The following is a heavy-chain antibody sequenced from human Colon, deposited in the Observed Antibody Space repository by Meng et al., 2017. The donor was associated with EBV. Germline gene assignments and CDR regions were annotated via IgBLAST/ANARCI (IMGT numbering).Heavy chain of an antibody. CDR3: ARVPTAGYKDH. CDR1: GGSFSGYG. Sequence: VLLHQLGAGRLKPSETLSRTCAVNGGSFSGYGWSWVRQPPGKGMEWIGEVSNPGSANYNPSLKSRVTISVDASEKQFSLRLTSVTAADSAVYYCARVPTAGYKDHWGQGTLVTVSS. D-gene: IGHD3-9*01. V-gene: IGHV4-34*01. J-gene: IGHJ4*02. CDR2: VSNPGSA.